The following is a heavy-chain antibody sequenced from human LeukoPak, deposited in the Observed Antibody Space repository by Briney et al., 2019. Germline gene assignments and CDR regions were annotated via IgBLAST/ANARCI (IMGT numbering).Heavy chain of an antibody. V-gene: IGHV3-23*01. CDR1: GFTVSSNY. CDR3: AKDDGWLYYNH. D-gene: IGHD3-22*01. J-gene: IGHJ4*02. CDR2: ISPGGEIP. Sequence: PGGSLRLSCAASGFTVSSNYMSWVRQAPGKGLEWVSGISPGGEIPYYADSVKGRFTISRDNSKDTVSLQMHSLRAEDTATYYCAKDDGWLYYNHWGQGTLVTVSS.